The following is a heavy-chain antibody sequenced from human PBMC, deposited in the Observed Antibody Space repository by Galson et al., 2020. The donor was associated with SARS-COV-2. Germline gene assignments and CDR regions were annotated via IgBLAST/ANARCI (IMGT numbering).Heavy chain of an antibody. CDR1: GGSISSGDYY. V-gene: IGHV4-30-4*01. Sequence: ETSETLSLTCTVSGGSISSGDYYWSWIRQPPGKGLEWIGYIYYSGSTYYNPSLKSRVTISVDTSKNQFSLKLSSVTAAETAVYYWARASTEVTMIVVVITHFDYWGQGTLVTVAS. J-gene: IGHJ4*02. CDR2: IYYSGST. D-gene: IGHD3-22*01. CDR3: ARASTEVTMIVVVITHFDY.